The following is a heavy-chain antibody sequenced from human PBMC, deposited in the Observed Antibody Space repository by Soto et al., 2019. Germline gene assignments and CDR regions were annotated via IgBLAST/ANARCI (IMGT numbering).Heavy chain of an antibody. J-gene: IGHJ5*02. CDR1: GASITTYY. V-gene: IGHV4-59*01. Sequence: PSETLSLTCSVSGASITTYYWSWIRQPPGKGLEWIGSISYSGSTKYNPSLESRVMISLDTPKNQFSLRLTSVTAADTALYYCARDWDSSGLFDPWGQGALVTVSS. D-gene: IGHD3-10*01. CDR2: ISYSGST. CDR3: ARDWDSSGLFDP.